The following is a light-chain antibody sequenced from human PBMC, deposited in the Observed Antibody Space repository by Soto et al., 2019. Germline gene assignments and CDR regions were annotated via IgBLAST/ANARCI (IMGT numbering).Light chain of an antibody. V-gene: IGKV3-15*01. CDR3: QQYNNWPPIT. CDR2: GAS. Sequence: EIVMTQSPATLSVSPVERATLSCMASQSVSTKLAWYKQKPGQAPRLLIYGASTRATGIPARFSGSGSGTEFTLTISSLQSEDFAVYYCQQYNNWPPITFGQGTDWRL. CDR1: QSVSTK. J-gene: IGKJ5*01.